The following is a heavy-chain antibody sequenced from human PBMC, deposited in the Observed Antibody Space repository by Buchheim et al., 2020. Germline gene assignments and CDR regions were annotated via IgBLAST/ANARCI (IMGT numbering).Heavy chain of an antibody. V-gene: IGHV3-21*01. J-gene: IGHJ6*02. Sequence: EVQLVESGGGLVKPGGSLRLSCAASGFTFSSYSMNWVRQAPGKGLEWVSSISSSSSYIYYADSVKGRFTIPRDNAKNSLYLQMNSLRAEDTAVYYCARECSSTSCYPNSKYGMDVWGQGTT. CDR1: GFTFSSYS. CDR2: ISSSSSYI. CDR3: ARECSSTSCYPNSKYGMDV. D-gene: IGHD2-2*01.